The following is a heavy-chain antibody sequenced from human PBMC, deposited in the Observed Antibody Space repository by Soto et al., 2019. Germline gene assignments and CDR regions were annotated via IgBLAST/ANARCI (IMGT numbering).Heavy chain of an antibody. V-gene: IGHV4-34*01. CDR1: GGSFSGYY. J-gene: IGHJ5*02. CDR2: INHSGST. CDR3: ARGPTYYYDSSGYLNWFDP. D-gene: IGHD3-22*01. Sequence: SETLSLTCAVYGGSFSGYYWSWIRQPPGKGLEWIGEINHSGSTNYNPSLKSRVTISVDTSKNQFSLKLSSVTAADTAVYYCARGPTYYYDSSGYLNWFDPWGQGTLVTVSS.